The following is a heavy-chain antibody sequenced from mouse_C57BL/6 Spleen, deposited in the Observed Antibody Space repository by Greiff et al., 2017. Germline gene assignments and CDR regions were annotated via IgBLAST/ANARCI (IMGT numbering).Heavy chain of an antibody. V-gene: IGHV1-55*01. D-gene: IGHD2-2*01. J-gene: IGHJ2*01. CDR2: IYPGSGST. CDR3: ARSEGYGRDFDD. Sequence: QVQLKQPGAELVKPGASVKMSCKASGYTFTSYWITWVKQRPGQGLEWIGDIYPGSGSTNYNEKFKSKATLTVDTSSSTAYMQLSSLTSEDSAVYYCARSEGYGRDFDDWGQGTTLTVSS. CDR1: GYTFTSYW.